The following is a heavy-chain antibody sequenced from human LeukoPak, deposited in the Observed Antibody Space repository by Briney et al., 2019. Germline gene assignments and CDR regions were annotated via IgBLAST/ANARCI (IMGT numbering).Heavy chain of an antibody. D-gene: IGHD1-26*01. CDR2: ISGNNDNP. Sequence: ASVKVSCKASGYTFSNFGISWVRQAPGQGLEWMGWISGNNDNPNYGQKFQGRLTVTTDSSTSTAYMELRNLRSDDTAVYYCASALGAHYFGSWGQGTLVTVSS. CDR3: ASALGAHYFGS. CDR1: GYTFSNFG. J-gene: IGHJ4*02. V-gene: IGHV1-18*01.